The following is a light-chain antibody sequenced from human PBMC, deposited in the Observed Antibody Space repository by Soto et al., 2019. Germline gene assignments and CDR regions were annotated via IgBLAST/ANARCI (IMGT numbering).Light chain of an antibody. J-gene: IGLJ1*01. CDR3: TSYTTTSTYV. V-gene: IGLV2-14*01. CDR1: SSDVGGYDY. CDR2: EVT. Sequence: QSVLTQPASVFGSAGQSITISCTGTSSDVGGYDYVSWYQQHPGKAPKFMIYEVTNRPSGVSHRFSGSKSGNTASLTISGLQAEDEADYYCTSYTTTSTYVFGTGTKVTVL.